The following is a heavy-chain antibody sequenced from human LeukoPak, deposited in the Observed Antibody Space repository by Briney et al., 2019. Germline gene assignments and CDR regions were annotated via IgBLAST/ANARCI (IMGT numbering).Heavy chain of an antibody. CDR2: INQDGGAK. D-gene: IGHD3-22*01. Sequence: PGGSLRLSCAASGFTFSWFWMAWVRQAPGKGRGGVGNINQDGGAKFSVDSVKGRFTISRDNARNSLYLQMNNLRVEDTGIYYCATSHDSSGNNWGQGTLVTVSS. CDR1: GFTFSWFW. J-gene: IGHJ4*02. CDR3: ATSHDSSGNN. V-gene: IGHV3-7*01.